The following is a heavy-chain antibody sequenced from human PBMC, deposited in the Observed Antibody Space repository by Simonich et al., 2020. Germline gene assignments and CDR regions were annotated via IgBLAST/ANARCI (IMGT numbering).Heavy chain of an antibody. Sequence: QVQLQQWGAGLLKPSETLSLTCAVFGGSFSGYYWSWIRQPPGKGMEWNGEINQSGSTNYNTSLKSRVTISVDTSKNQFSLKLSSVTAADTAVYYCARHLQLGPFDYWGQGTLVTVSS. J-gene: IGHJ4*02. CDR1: GGSFSGYY. CDR3: ARHLQLGPFDY. V-gene: IGHV4-34*01. D-gene: IGHD1-1*01. CDR2: INQSGST.